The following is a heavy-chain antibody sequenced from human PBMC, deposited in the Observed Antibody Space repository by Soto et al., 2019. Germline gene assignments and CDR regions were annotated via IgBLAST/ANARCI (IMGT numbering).Heavy chain of an antibody. J-gene: IGHJ6*02. CDR1: GFTFSSYG. D-gene: IGHD3-3*01. CDR3: AREDSFWSGYYEPVPQYGMDV. CDR2: IWYDGSNK. V-gene: IGHV3-33*01. Sequence: PGGSLRLSCAASGFTFSSYGMHWVRQAPGKGLEWVEVIWYDGSNKYYADSVKGRFTISRDNSKNTLYLQMNSLRAEDTAVYYCAREDSFWSGYYEPVPQYGMDVWGQGTTVTVSS.